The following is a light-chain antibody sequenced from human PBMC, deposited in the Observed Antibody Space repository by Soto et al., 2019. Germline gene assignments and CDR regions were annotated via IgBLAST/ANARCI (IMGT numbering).Light chain of an antibody. CDR3: QHYGSSRT. J-gene: IGKJ1*01. Sequence: EIVLTQSPGTLSLSPGERATLSCRASQSVSSSYLAWYQQKPGQAPRLLIYGASSRATGIPDRFSGSGSGTDFTLTISRLEPEDFAVYYCQHYGSSRTFGQWTKVEIK. CDR1: QSVSSSY. V-gene: IGKV3-20*01. CDR2: GAS.